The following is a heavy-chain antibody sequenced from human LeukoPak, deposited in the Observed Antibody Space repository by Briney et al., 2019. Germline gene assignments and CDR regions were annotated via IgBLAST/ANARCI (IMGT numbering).Heavy chain of an antibody. CDR1: GFTFSSYS. D-gene: IGHD6-13*01. CDR3: ARVGGIAAAGIPDYYYGMDV. V-gene: IGHV3-21*01. J-gene: IGHJ6*04. CDR2: ISSSSSYI. Sequence: GGSLRFSCAASGFTFSSYSMNWVRQAPGKGLEWVSSISSSSSYIYYADSVKGRFTISRDNAKNSLYLQMNSLRAEDTAVYYCARVGGIAAAGIPDYYYGMDVWGKGTTVTVSS.